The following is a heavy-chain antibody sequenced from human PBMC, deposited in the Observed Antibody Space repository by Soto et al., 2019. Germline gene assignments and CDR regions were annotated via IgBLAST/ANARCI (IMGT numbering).Heavy chain of an antibody. D-gene: IGHD4-17*01. CDR1: GFTVSSNY. CDR2: IYSGGST. CDR3: ARGHPGEYGDYVCDY. Sequence: EVQLVESGGGLVQPGGSLRLSCAASGFTVSSNYMSWVRQAPGKGLEWVSVIYSGGSTYYADSVKGRFTISRDNPKNTLYLQMSSLRAEDTAVYYCARGHPGEYGDYVCDYWGKGTLVTVSS. J-gene: IGHJ4*02. V-gene: IGHV3-66*01.